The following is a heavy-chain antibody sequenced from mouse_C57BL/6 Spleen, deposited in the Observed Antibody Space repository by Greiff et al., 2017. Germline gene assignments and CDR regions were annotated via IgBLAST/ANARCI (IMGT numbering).Heavy chain of an antibody. CDR3: ARDTTVVAEAY. J-gene: IGHJ3*01. V-gene: IGHV1-59*01. Sequence: VQLQQPGAELVRPGTSVKLSCKASGYTFTSYWMHWVKQRPGQGLEWIGVIDPSDSYTNYNQKFKGKATLTVDTSSSTAYMQLSSLTSEDSAVYYCARDTTVVAEAYWGQGTLVTVSA. D-gene: IGHD1-1*01. CDR2: IDPSDSYT. CDR1: GYTFTSYW.